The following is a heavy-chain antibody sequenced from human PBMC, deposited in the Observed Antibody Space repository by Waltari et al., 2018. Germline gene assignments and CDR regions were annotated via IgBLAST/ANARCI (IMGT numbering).Heavy chain of an antibody. CDR2: IYTSGST. V-gene: IGHV4-4*07. D-gene: IGHD2-2*01. CDR3: ARDWDVGVVPAAHDAFDI. Sequence: QLQLQESGPGLVKPSETLSLTGTASGGSISSYYWRWIRQPAGKGLEWIGRIYTSGSTNYNPSLKSRVTMSVDTSKNQFSLKLSSVTAADTAVYYCARDWDVGVVPAAHDAFDIWGQGTMVTVSS. CDR1: GGSISSYY. J-gene: IGHJ3*02.